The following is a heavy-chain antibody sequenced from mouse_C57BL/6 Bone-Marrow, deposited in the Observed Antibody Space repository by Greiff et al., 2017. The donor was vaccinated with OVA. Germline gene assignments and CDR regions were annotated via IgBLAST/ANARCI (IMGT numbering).Heavy chain of an antibody. CDR1: GYTFTSYW. D-gene: IGHD1-1*01. Sequence: QVQLQQPGAELVKPGASVKLSCKASGYTFTSYWMQWVKQRPGQGLEWIGEIDPSDSYTNYNQKFKGKATLTVDTSSSTAYMQLSSLTSEDSAVYYCAREAYGSSYWYFDVWGTGTTVTVSS. CDR2: IDPSDSYT. CDR3: AREAYGSSYWYFDV. J-gene: IGHJ1*03. V-gene: IGHV1-50*01.